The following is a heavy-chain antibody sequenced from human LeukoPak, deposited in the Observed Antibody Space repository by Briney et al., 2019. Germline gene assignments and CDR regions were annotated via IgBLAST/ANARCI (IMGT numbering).Heavy chain of an antibody. D-gene: IGHD3-3*01. V-gene: IGHV1-69*13. J-gene: IGHJ6*03. CDR3: ARTKTVFGVAGRDYYYYMDV. Sequence: SVKVSCKASGGTFSSYAISRVRQAPGQGLEWMGGIIPIFSTANYAQKFQGRVTITADESTSTAYTELSSLRSEDTAVYYCARTKTVFGVAGRDYYYYMDVWGKGTTVTVSS. CDR2: IIPIFSTA. CDR1: GGTFSSYA.